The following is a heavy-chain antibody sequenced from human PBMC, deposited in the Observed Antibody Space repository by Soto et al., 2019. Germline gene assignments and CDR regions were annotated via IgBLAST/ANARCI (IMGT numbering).Heavy chain of an antibody. V-gene: IGHV3-53*02. CDR2: IYSGGST. CDR3: AREPPETRRGMDV. Sequence: EVQLVETGGGLIQPGESLRLSCAASGFTVSSNYMSWVRQAPGKGLEWVSVIYSGGSTYYADSVRGRYTISRDNSKNTLYLQMKSLRAEDTAVYYCAREPPETRRGMDVWGQGTTVTVSS. J-gene: IGHJ6*02. CDR1: GFTVSSNY.